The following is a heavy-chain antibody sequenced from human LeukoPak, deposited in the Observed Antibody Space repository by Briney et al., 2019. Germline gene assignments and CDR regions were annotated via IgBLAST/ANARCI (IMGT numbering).Heavy chain of an antibody. CDR1: GFTFSNYG. CDR3: AKVWYLVGADLPYFGL. D-gene: IGHD1-26*01. CDR2: ISYDGSNK. J-gene: IGHJ2*01. V-gene: IGHV3-30*18. Sequence: PGGSLRLSCAASGFTFSNYGMHWVRQAPGKGLEGVAVISYDGSNKFYADSVRGRLTISRVNSRNTLYLQIHSLRPEDTAVYYCAKVWYLVGADLPYFGLWGRGTLVTVSS.